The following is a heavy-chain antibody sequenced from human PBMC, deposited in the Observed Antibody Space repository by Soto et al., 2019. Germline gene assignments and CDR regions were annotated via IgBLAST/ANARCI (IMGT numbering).Heavy chain of an antibody. V-gene: IGHV1-18*01. CDR2: INIHKGNA. Sequence: QVQLVQSGAEVKKPGASLQVSCRASGYTFTSYGIAWVRQAPGQGLEWLGWINIHKGNANFAQKVQGRVTMTKDTSTSTAYMELTILTSDATAVYYCARVGAYHSGATCYMAYFPYWGQGTLFIVSS. D-gene: IGHD2-15*01. CDR3: ARVGAYHSGATCYMAYFPY. J-gene: IGHJ4*02. CDR1: GYTFTSYG.